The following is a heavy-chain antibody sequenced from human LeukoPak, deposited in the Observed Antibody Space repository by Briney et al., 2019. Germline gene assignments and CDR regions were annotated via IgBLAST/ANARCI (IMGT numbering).Heavy chain of an antibody. Sequence: GGSLRLSCAASGSTVSKNYMSWVRQAPGKGLESVSVISGSGSSTYYADSVKGRFTISRDNSKNTLYLQMNSLRAEDTAVYYCATSFGPVIAAAGTGADWGQGTLVTVSS. V-gene: IGHV3-23*01. CDR3: ATSFGPVIAAAGTGAD. J-gene: IGHJ4*02. D-gene: IGHD6-13*01. CDR1: GSTVSKNY. CDR2: ISGSGSST.